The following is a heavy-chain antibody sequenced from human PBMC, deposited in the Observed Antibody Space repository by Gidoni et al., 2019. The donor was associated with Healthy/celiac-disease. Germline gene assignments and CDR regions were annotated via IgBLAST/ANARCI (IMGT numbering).Heavy chain of an antibody. Sequence: EVQLLESGGGLVQPGGSLRLSCAASGFTFSSYAMSWVRQAPGKGLEWVSAISGSGGSTYYADSVKGRFTISRDNSKNTLYLQMNSLRAEDTAVYYCAKDSAPNYYGSGPWDYGMDVWGQGTTVTVSS. CDR2: ISGSGGST. CDR3: AKDSAPNYYGSGPWDYGMDV. V-gene: IGHV3-23*01. D-gene: IGHD3-10*01. CDR1: GFTFSSYA. J-gene: IGHJ6*02.